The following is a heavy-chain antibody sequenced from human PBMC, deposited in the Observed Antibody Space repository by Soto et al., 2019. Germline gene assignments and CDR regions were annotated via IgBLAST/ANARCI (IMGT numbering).Heavy chain of an antibody. V-gene: IGHV1-69*13. CDR2: IIPVFGTA. J-gene: IGHJ6*02. D-gene: IGHD2-15*01. Sequence: SVKVSCKASGGTFSSYAISWVRQAPGQGLEWMGGIIPVFGTAKYAQKFQGRVTITAHEVTSTAYMALRSLRSADTAVYYCATAVVVGAVNTCLAYYYVMGVWG. CDR1: GGTFSSYA. CDR3: ATAVVVGAVNTCLAYYYVMGV.